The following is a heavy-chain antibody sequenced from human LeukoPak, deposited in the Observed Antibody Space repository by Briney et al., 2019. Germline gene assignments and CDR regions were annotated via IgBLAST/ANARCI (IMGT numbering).Heavy chain of an antibody. Sequence: GGSQRLSCTASGFTFSSYAMSWVRQAPGKGLEWVSAISGSGGSTYYADSVKGRFTISRDNSKNTLYLQMNSLRAEDTAVYYCAKGEASRCYYYDYWGQVPLVTVSS. CDR1: GFTFSSYA. CDR3: AKGEASRCYYYDY. CDR2: ISGSGGST. V-gene: IGHV3-23*01. J-gene: IGHJ4*02. D-gene: IGHD3-22*01.